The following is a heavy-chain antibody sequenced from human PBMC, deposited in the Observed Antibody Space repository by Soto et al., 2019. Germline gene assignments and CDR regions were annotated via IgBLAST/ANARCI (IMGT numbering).Heavy chain of an antibody. CDR1: GFTFTSSA. J-gene: IGHJ4*02. V-gene: IGHV1-58*01. D-gene: IGHD6-19*01. Sequence: GASVKVSCKASGFTFTSSAVQWVRQARGQRLEWIGWIVVGSGNTNYAQKFQERVTITRDMSTSTAYMELSSLRSEDTAVYYCAARAIAVAGFFDYWGQGTLVTVS. CDR3: AARAIAVAGFFDY. CDR2: IVVGSGNT.